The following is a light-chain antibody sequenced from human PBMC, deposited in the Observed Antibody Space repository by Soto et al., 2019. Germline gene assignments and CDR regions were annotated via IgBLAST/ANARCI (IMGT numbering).Light chain of an antibody. V-gene: IGKV3-20*01. J-gene: IGKJ2*01. Sequence: EIVLTQSPGTLSLSPGERATLSCRASQSLSSYLAWYQQKPGQAPRLLIYGASSRATGIPDRFSGSGSGTDFTLTISRLEPEDFAVYYCRQYGSSPPYTFGQGTKLEIK. CDR2: GAS. CDR1: QSLSSY. CDR3: RQYGSSPPYT.